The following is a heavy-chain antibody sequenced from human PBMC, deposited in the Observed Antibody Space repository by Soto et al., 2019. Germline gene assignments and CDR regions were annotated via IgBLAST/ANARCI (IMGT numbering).Heavy chain of an antibody. V-gene: IGHV4-39*02. Sequence: SETLCVTCTVSGGSISRSSCHGGWIRQPPGKGLEWIASIKYSGTTFYNPSLKSRVTLSVDTSKNQFALKLSSVTAADTAVYYCARDRLPSLPRYYYGSGVGYFQHWGQGTLVT. CDR2: IKYSGTT. J-gene: IGHJ1*01. D-gene: IGHD3-10*01. CDR3: ARDRLPSLPRYYYGSGVGYFQH. CDR1: GGSISRSSCH.